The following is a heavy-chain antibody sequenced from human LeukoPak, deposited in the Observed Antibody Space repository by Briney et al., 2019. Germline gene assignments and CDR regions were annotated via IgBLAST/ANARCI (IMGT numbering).Heavy chain of an antibody. J-gene: IGHJ3*01. CDR3: ASHVVVTAIPAVF. D-gene: IGHD2-21*02. CDR2: ISSSSSYI. CDR1: GFTFSSYS. Sequence: GGSLRLSCAASGFTFSSYSMNWVRQAPGKGLEWVSSISSSSSYIYYADSVKGRFTISRDNAKNSLYLQMNSLRAEDTAVYYCASHVVVTAIPAVFWGQGTMVTVSS. V-gene: IGHV3-21*01.